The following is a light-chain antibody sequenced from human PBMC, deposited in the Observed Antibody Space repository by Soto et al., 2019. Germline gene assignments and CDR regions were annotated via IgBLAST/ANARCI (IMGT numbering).Light chain of an antibody. Sequence: DIILTQSPAIVSVSPGERATLSCRASRSVSTNLAWYQHKHGQAPRLLIYGASTRVTDIPARFSGSGSGTYFTLTSNYLKSEDVGVYYCQQYDKSLPPVTFGGGTKVEI. CDR2: GAS. V-gene: IGKV3-15*01. CDR1: RSVSTN. J-gene: IGKJ4*01. CDR3: QQYDKSLPPVT.